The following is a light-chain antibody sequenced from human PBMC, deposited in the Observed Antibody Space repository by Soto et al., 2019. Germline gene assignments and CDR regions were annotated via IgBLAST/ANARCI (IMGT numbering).Light chain of an antibody. Sequence: EIVMTQSPATLSVSPGERATLSCSASQSVSRNLAWYQQKPGQAPRLLIYRASTRATGIPARFSGSGSGTDFSLSISSLQPEDFAVYYCQQRTDWHRTFGQGTKVDIK. V-gene: IGKV3D-15*01. CDR2: RAS. J-gene: IGKJ1*01. CDR3: QQRTDWHRT. CDR1: QSVSRN.